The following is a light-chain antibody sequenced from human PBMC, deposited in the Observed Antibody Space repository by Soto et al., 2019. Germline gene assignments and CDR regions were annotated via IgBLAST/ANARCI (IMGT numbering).Light chain of an antibody. CDR2: DVS. CDR3: CSYAGSYTFVI. Sequence: QSALTQPRSVSGSPGQSVTISCTGTSSDVGGYNYVSWYQQHPGKAPKLMMYDVSERPSGVPNRFSGSKSGNTASLTISGLQAEDEADYYCCSYAGSYTFVIFGGGTKLTVL. V-gene: IGLV2-11*01. J-gene: IGLJ2*01. CDR1: SSDVGGYNY.